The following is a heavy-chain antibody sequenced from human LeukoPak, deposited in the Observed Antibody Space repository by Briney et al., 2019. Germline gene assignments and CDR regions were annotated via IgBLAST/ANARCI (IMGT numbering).Heavy chain of an antibody. J-gene: IGHJ4*02. CDR1: GYTFTSYH. D-gene: IGHD2-2*01. CDR3: ANVNAMSTGY. Sequence: ASVKVSCKASGYTFTSYHMHWVRQAPGQGLEWMGIINPSGGSTNYAQRFRGRVTMTRDMSTGTVYMELSSLTSEDTAVYYCANVNAMSTGYWGQGTLVTVSS. V-gene: IGHV1-46*01. CDR2: INPSGGST.